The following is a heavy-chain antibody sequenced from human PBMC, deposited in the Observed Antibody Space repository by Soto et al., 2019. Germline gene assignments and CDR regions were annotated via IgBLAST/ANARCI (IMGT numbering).Heavy chain of an antibody. CDR2: ISSSGSTI. J-gene: IGHJ6*02. Sequence: QVQLVESGGGLVKPGGSLRLSCAASGFTFSDYYMSWIRQAPGQGLEWVSYISSSGSTIYYADSVKGRFTISRDNAKNSLYLQMNSLRAEDTAVYYCARPKDVSYDFWSGDYGVYGMDVWGQGTTVTVSS. CDR3: ARPKDVSYDFWSGDYGVYGMDV. CDR1: GFTFSDYY. V-gene: IGHV3-11*01. D-gene: IGHD3-3*01.